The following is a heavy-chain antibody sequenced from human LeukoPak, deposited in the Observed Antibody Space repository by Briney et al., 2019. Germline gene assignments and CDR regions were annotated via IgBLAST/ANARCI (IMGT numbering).Heavy chain of an antibody. D-gene: IGHD3-3*01. V-gene: IGHV4-30-2*05. Sequence: SETLSLTCAVSGGSISSGGYSWSWIRQPPGKGLEWIGYIYHSGSTYYNPSLKSRVTISVDTSKNQFSLKLSSVTAADTAVYYCASTILWYFDLWGRGTLVTVSS. CDR1: GGSISSGGYS. J-gene: IGHJ2*01. CDR3: ASTILWYFDL. CDR2: IYHSGST.